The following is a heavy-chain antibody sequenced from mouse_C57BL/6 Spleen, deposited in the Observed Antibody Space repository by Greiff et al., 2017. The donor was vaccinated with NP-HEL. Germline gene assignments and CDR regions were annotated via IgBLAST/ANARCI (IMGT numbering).Heavy chain of an antibody. J-gene: IGHJ4*01. CDR2: IDPENGDT. V-gene: IGHV14-4*01. CDR3: TTEPYAMDY. Sequence: EVQLQQSGAELVRPGASVTLSCTASGFNIKDDYMHWVKQRPEQGLEWIGWIDPENGDTEYASKFQGQATITADTSSNTAYLQLSSLTSEDTAVYYCTTEPYAMDYWGQGTSVTVSS. CDR1: GFNIKDDY.